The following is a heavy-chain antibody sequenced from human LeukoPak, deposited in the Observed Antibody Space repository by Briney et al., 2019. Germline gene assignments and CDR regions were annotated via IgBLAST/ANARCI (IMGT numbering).Heavy chain of an antibody. J-gene: IGHJ4*02. CDR3: ARHNTAMVYSLSY. D-gene: IGHD5-18*01. CDR2: IIPIFGTA. V-gene: IGHV1-69*13. Sequence: SVKVSCKASGGTFSSYAISWVRQAPGQGLEWMGGIIPIFGTANYAQKFQGRVTITADESTSTAYMGLSSLRSEDTAVYYCARHNTAMVYSLSYWGQGTLVTVSS. CDR1: GGTFSSYA.